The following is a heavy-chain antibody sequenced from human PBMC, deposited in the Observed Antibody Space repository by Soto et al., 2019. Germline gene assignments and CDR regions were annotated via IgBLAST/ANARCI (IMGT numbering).Heavy chain of an antibody. V-gene: IGHV4-31*03. D-gene: IGHD6-13*01. CDR3: ARGYRQSGYSSSWVFDY. CDR1: GGSINSGGYY. CDR2: MYYSGST. J-gene: IGHJ4*02. Sequence: QVQLRESGPGLVKPSQTLSLTCTVSGGSINSGGYYWNWIRQHPGKGLEWIGYMYYSGSTYYNPSRRIRVIISAETSENHFSLKLSSVTAADTAVYFCARGYRQSGYSSSWVFDYWGQGTQVNVSS.